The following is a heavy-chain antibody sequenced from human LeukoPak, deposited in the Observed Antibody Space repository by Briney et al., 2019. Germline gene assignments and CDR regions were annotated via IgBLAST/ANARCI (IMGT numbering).Heavy chain of an antibody. CDR2: ISAYNGNT. CDR3: ARDTPYGGMGATMDY. J-gene: IGHJ4*02. Sequence: ASVKVSCKASGYTFTSYGISWVRQAPGQGLEWMGWISAYNGNTNYAQKLQGRVTMTTDTSTSTAYMELRSLRSDDTAVYYCARDTPYGGMGATMDYWGQGTLVTVSS. V-gene: IGHV1-18*01. D-gene: IGHD1-26*01. CDR1: GYTFTSYG.